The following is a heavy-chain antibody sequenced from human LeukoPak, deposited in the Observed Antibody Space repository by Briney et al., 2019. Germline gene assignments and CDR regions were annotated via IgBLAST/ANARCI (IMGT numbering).Heavy chain of an antibody. V-gene: IGHV4-39*01. CDR2: ILHSGSG. J-gene: IGHJ4*02. CDR3: ARHHTGTTIRWDY. D-gene: IGHD4-23*01. CDR1: GGSFSCTVVY. Sequence: PSDTPSLTSTVSGGSFSCTVVYCGWIRQPPWKRLEWIGSILHSGSGYYNPSLKSRVTISVDTSDNHFSLQLTSVTAADTAIYYCARHHTGTTIRWDYWGQGTLVTVSS.